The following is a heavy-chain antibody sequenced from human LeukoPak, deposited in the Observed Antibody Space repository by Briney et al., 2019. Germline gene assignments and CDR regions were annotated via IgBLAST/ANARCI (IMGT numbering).Heavy chain of an antibody. CDR3: ARGLGYCSGGSCYSDAFDI. J-gene: IGHJ3*02. V-gene: IGHV1-8*01. Sequence: GASVKVSCKASGYTFTSYDINGVRQATGQGLEWMGWMNPNSGNTGYAQKFQGRVTMTRNTSISTAYMELSSLRSEDTAVYYCARGLGYCSGGSCYSDAFDIWGQGTMVTVSS. D-gene: IGHD2-15*01. CDR1: GYTFTSYD. CDR2: MNPNSGNT.